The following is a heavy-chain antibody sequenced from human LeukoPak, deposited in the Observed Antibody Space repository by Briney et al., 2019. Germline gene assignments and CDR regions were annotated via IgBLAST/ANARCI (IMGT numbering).Heavy chain of an antibody. CDR2: ISDQT. CDR1: GFRFSNYG. Sequence: PGGSLRLSCAASGFRFSNYGMSWVRQAPGKGPEWVSVISDQTYYADSVRGRFTISRDDYKNTLFLQMNSLRIEDSAIYYCAKGVRWFDHWGQGTLVTVSS. D-gene: IGHD3-10*01. J-gene: IGHJ5*02. CDR3: AKGVRWFDH. V-gene: IGHV3-23*01.